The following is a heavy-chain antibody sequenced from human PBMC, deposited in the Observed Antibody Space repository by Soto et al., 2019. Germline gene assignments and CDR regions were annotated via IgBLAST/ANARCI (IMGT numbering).Heavy chain of an antibody. CDR3: ASLKLWFGEPRPRDYYYGMDV. D-gene: IGHD3-10*01. Sequence: LRLSCSASGFTFSSYAMHWVRQAPGKGLEWVAVISYDGSNKYYADSVKGRFTISRDNSKNTLYLQMNSLRAEDTAVYYCASLKLWFGEPRPRDYYYGMDVWGQGTTVTVSS. V-gene: IGHV3-30-3*01. J-gene: IGHJ6*02. CDR1: GFTFSSYA. CDR2: ISYDGSNK.